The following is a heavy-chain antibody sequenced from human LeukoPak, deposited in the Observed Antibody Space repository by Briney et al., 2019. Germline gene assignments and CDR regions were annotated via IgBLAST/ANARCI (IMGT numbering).Heavy chain of an antibody. D-gene: IGHD2-2*01. V-gene: IGHV1-46*01. CDR2: INPSGGST. Sequence: ASVRVSCKASGYTFTSYYMHWVRQAPGQGLEWMGIINPSGGSTSYAQKFQGRVTMTRDTSTGTVYMELSSLRSEDTAVYYCARGRYCSSTSCYLSDPWGQGTLVTVSS. J-gene: IGHJ5*02. CDR3: ARGRYCSSTSCYLSDP. CDR1: GYTFTSYY.